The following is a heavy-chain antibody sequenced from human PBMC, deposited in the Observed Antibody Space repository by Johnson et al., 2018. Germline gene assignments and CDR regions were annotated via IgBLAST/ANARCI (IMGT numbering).Heavy chain of an antibody. J-gene: IGHJ5*02. D-gene: IGHD6-25*01. CDR2: IYSGGST. Sequence: EVQLLESGGDLIQPGGSLRLSCAASGFTVSSNYMSWVRQAPGKGLEWGSVIYSGGSTYYADSVKGRFTISRDNSKNTLFLEMHSLRDDDTGMYFCARAAERAVYRFEVWGQGVLVTV. CDR3: ARAAERAVYRFEV. CDR1: GFTVSSNY. V-gene: IGHV3-53*01.